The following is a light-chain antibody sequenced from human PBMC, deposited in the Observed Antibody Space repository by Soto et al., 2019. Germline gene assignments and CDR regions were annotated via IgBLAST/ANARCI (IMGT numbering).Light chain of an antibody. V-gene: IGLV2-14*01. CDR1: SSDVGGYNY. Sequence: QSVLTQPASVSGSPGQSIAISCTGTSSDVGGYNYVSWYQQHPGKAPKLMIYDVSNRPSGVSNRFSGSKSGNTASLTISGLQADDAADYYCSSYTSSSTPYVFGTGTKLTVL. J-gene: IGLJ1*01. CDR3: SSYTSSSTPYV. CDR2: DVS.